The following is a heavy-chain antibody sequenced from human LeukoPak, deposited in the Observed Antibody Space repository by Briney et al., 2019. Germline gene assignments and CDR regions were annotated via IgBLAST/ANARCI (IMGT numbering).Heavy chain of an antibody. CDR3: ARGLRWYRGDTSCQKYYFDY. Sequence: PSETLSLTCAVYGGSFTGYYWSWIRQPPGKGLEWIGEITHGGSTKYNPSLKSRVTVSVDTYKSQFSLKLSSVTAADTAVYYCARGLRWYRGDTSCQKYYFDYWGQGTLVTVSS. CDR1: GGSFTGYY. CDR2: ITHGGST. J-gene: IGHJ4*02. V-gene: IGHV4-34*01. D-gene: IGHD2-2*01.